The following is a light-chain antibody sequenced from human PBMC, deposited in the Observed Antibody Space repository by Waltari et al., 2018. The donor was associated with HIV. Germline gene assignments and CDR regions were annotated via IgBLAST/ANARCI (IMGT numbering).Light chain of an antibody. CDR2: STS. V-gene: IGKV3-15*01. CDR1: QSVRSS. J-gene: IGKJ5*01. Sequence: EIVMTQSPATLSVSPGERATLSCRASQSVRSSVAWYQQRPGQAPRLLIYSTSISATGIPARFSGSGSETEFTLTISNLQSEDFAVYYCQQHSNWPLSITFGQGTRLQIK. CDR3: QQHSNWPLSIT.